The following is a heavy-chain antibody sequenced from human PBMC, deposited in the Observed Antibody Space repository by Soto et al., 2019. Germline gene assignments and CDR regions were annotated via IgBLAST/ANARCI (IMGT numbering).Heavy chain of an antibody. Sequence: EVKLVESGGGLVQPGGSLRLSCAASGFTFSNYWMYWVRQAPGQGLVWVSRINSDGSVSRYADSVKGRLTISRDNVKNNLYLQMNSLRVEDTAVYYCARGDCVGGSCYSLAGSFYYYMDVWGKGTTVTVFS. CDR1: GFTFSNYW. J-gene: IGHJ6*03. CDR2: INSDGSVS. CDR3: ARGDCVGGSCYSLAGSFYYYMDV. V-gene: IGHV3-74*01. D-gene: IGHD2-15*01.